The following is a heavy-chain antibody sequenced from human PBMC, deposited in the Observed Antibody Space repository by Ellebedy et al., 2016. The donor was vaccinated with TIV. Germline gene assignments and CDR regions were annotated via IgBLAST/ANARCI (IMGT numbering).Heavy chain of an antibody. V-gene: IGHV3-23*01. J-gene: IGHJ3*02. CDR2: VTGSGSST. D-gene: IGHD4-17*01. Sequence: GESLKISCAASGFTFSSYAMSWVRQAPGKGLEWVSTVTGSGSSTYYADSVKGRFTISRDNAKNSLYLQMNSLRAEDTAVYYCARQTVATSVNDAFDIWGLGTVVTVSS. CDR3: ARQTVATSVNDAFDI. CDR1: GFTFSSYA.